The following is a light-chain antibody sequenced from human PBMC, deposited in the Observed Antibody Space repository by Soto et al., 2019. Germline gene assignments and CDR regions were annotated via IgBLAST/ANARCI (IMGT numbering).Light chain of an antibody. CDR3: QHYGSSVTGT. CDR2: AAS. Sequence: EVVLTQSPGTVSLSPGERATLSCRASQSVTSNYLAWYQQKPGQAPRLLIYAASSRATGIPDRFSGSGSGTDFTLSISGLESEDFAVYDCQHYGSSVTGTFGQGTKVEIK. CDR1: QSVTSNY. J-gene: IGKJ1*01. V-gene: IGKV3-20*01.